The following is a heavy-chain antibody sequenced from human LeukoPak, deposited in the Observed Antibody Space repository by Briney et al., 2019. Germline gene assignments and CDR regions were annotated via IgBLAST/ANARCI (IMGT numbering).Heavy chain of an antibody. CDR2: IYYSGST. CDR3: GRGYSYGYGLGY. D-gene: IGHD5-18*01. J-gene: IGHJ4*02. Sequence: SETLSLTCTVSAGSISSSSYYWDWIRQPPGKGLEWIGSIYYSGSTYYNPSLKSRVTISVDTSKKQFSLKMSSVTAADTAVYYCGRGYSYGYGLGYWGQGTLVTVSS. CDR1: AGSISSSSYY. V-gene: IGHV4-39*07.